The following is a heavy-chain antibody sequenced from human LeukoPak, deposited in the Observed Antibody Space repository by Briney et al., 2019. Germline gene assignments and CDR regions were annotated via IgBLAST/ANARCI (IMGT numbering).Heavy chain of an antibody. J-gene: IGHJ4*02. D-gene: IGHD3-3*01. CDR3: ARVEWSGGYFDY. V-gene: IGHV4-30-2*05. Sequence: SETLSLTCTVSGGSISSSSYYWGWIRQPPGKGLEWIGYIYHSGSTYYNPSLKSRVTISVDTSKNQFSLKLSSVTAADTAVYYCARVEWSGGYFDYWGQGTLVTVSS. CDR2: IYHSGST. CDR1: GGSISSSSYY.